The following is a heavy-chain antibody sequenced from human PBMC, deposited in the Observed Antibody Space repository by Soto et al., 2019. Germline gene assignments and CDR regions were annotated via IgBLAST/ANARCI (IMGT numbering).Heavy chain of an antibody. Sequence: ASVKVSCKASGGTFSSYAISWVRQAPGQGLEWMGGIIPIFGTANYAQKFQGRVTITADESTSTAYMELSSLRSEDTAVYYCARTMVRGVITIFDYWGQGTLVTVSS. CDR3: ARTMVRGVITIFDY. J-gene: IGHJ4*02. V-gene: IGHV1-69*13. CDR2: IIPIFGTA. CDR1: GGTFSSYA. D-gene: IGHD3-10*01.